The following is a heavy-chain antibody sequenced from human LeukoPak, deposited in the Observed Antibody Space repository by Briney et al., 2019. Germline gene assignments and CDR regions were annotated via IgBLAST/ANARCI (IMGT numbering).Heavy chain of an antibody. Sequence: SQTLSLTCVISGDSVSSNSAAWNWVRQSPSRGLEWLGRTYYRSKWFYDYAVSVKSRIIIDPDTSENHFSLRLNFVTPEDTAVYYCAKRAAPGGIVVVTPDYWGQGTLVTVSS. CDR2: TYYRSKWFY. V-gene: IGHV6-1*01. D-gene: IGHD3-22*01. CDR1: GDSVSSNSAA. CDR3: AKRAAPGGIVVVTPDY. J-gene: IGHJ4*02.